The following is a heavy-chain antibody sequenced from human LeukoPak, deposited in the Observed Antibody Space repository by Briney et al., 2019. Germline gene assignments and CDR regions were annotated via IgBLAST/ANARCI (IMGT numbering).Heavy chain of an antibody. V-gene: IGHV4-30-4*01. CDR3: ARAHSIASYYYGVDV. D-gene: IGHD2/OR15-2a*01. CDR2: IYYRGST. CDR1: GGSISSGDYY. J-gene: IGHJ6*02. Sequence: SQTLSLTCTVSGGSISSGDYYWSWIRQPPGKGLEWIGYIYYRGSTDYNPSLRSRLTISADMSKNQFSLKLSSVTAADTAVYYCARAHSIASYYYGVDVWGQGTTVTVSS.